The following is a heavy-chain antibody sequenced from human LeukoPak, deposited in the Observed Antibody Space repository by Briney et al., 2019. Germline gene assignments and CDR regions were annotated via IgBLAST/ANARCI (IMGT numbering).Heavy chain of an antibody. D-gene: IGHD3-10*01. V-gene: IGHV1-2*02. CDR1: GYTFTGYY. CDR2: INPNSGGT. Sequence: ASVKVSCKASGYTFTGYYMHWVRQAPGQGLEWMGWINPNSGGTNYAQKFQGRVTMTRDTSISTAYMELSRLRSDDTAVYYCARDLYVNHYGSGFFDYWGQGTMVTVSS. CDR3: ARDLYVNHYGSGFFDY. J-gene: IGHJ4*02.